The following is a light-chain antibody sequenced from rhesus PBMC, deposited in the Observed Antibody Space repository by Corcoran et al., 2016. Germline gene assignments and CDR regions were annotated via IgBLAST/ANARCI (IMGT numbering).Light chain of an antibody. V-gene: IGLV1-72*01. CDR1: NSNIGRNF. J-gene: IGLJ6*01. CDR2: NNY. Sequence: QSVLTQPPSASGAPGQSVTISCSGNNSNIGRNFVYWYQRRSGKASKLLMYNNYHRPSGVPDRFSGSKSGTSASLAISGLQSEDEADYYCSTWDSSLNVPVFGSGTKLTVL. CDR3: STWDSSLNVPV.